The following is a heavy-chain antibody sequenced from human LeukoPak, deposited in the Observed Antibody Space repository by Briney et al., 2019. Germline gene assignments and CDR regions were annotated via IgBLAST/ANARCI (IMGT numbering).Heavy chain of an antibody. Sequence: NPSETLSLTCTVSDDSISMYYWSWIRQPPGKGPEWIAYIYSSGATSYNPSLRSRVSISLDTSNSQFSLELNSMTVADTAVYYCAVTSSTSAYFDYWGQGTLVTVSS. V-gene: IGHV4-59*08. CDR3: AVTSSTSAYFDY. CDR1: DDSISMYY. D-gene: IGHD2-2*01. J-gene: IGHJ4*02. CDR2: IYSSGAT.